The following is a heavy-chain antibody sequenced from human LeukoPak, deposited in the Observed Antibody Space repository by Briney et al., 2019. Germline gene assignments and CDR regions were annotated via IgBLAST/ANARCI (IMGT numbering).Heavy chain of an antibody. J-gene: IGHJ6*03. Sequence: SETLSLTCAVSGYSISSGYYWGWIRQPPGKGLEWIGSIYHSGSTYYNPSLKGRVTISVDTSKNQFSLKLSSVTAADTAVYYCARFYSNYYYYMDVWGKGTTVTVSS. CDR1: GYSISSGYY. CDR3: ARFYSNYYYYMDV. V-gene: IGHV4-38-2*01. D-gene: IGHD4-11*01. CDR2: IYHSGST.